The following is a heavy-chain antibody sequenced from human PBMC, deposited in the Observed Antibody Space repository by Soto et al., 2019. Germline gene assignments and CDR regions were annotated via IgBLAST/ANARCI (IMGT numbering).Heavy chain of an antibody. J-gene: IGHJ5*02. Sequence: SVKVSCKASGGTFSSYAISWVRQAPGQGLEWMGGIIPIFGTANYAQKFQGRVTITADESTSTAYMELSSLRSEDTVVYYCARAGYSTGFNWFDPWGQGTLVTVSS. V-gene: IGHV1-69*13. CDR3: ARAGYSTGFNWFDP. CDR1: GGTFSSYA. CDR2: IIPIFGTA. D-gene: IGHD3-9*01.